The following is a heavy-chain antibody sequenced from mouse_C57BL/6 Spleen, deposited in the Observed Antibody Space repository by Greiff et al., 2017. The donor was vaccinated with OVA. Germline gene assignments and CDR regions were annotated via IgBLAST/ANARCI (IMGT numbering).Heavy chain of an antibody. J-gene: IGHJ2*01. CDR3: ASGSWDNYFDY. V-gene: IGHV3-6*01. D-gene: IGHD4-1*01. CDR2: ISYDGSN. CDR1: GYSITSGYY. Sequence: EVQRVESGPGLVKPSQSLSLTCSVTGYSITSGYYWNWIRQFPGNKLEWMGYISYDGSNNYNPSLKNRISITRDTSKNQFFLKLNSVTTEDTATYYCASGSWDNYFDYWGQGSTLTVSS.